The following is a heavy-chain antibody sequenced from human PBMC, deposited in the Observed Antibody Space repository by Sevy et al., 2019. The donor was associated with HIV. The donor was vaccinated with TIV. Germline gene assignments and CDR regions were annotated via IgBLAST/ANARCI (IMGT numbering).Heavy chain of an antibody. J-gene: IGHJ6*02. Sequence: GGSLRLSCAASGFTFSRFWMSWVRQAPGKGLEWVANIKQDGSEKYYVDSVKGRFTISRDNAKKSLYLQMNSLRAEDTSVYYGAGNRDDSSGFHMDVWGQGTTVTVSS. D-gene: IGHD5-12*01. CDR3: AGNRDDSSGFHMDV. CDR1: GFTFSRFW. V-gene: IGHV3-7*01. CDR2: IKQDGSEK.